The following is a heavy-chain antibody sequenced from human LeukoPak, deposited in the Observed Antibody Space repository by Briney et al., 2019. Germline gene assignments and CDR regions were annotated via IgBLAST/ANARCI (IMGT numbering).Heavy chain of an antibody. Sequence: GESLKISCKGSGYRFTNYWIAWLRQMPGKGLALMGSIYPGDSDVRYSPSFQGQVTISADKSFTTAYLQWRSLKASDTAIYYCTRQGVYYSDSSAFYYWGQGTRVTVSS. CDR1: GYRFTNYW. V-gene: IGHV5-51*01. J-gene: IGHJ4*02. CDR3: TRQGVYYSDSSAFYY. D-gene: IGHD3-22*01. CDR2: IYPGDSDV.